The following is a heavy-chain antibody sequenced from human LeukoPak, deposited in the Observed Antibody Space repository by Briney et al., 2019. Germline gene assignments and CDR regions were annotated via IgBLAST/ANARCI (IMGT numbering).Heavy chain of an antibody. CDR1: GYSFTSYW. CDR2: IYPGDSDT. J-gene: IGHJ5*02. V-gene: IGHV5-51*01. Sequence: GESLKISCKGSGYSFTSYWIGWVRQMPGKGLEWMGIIYPGDSDTRYSPSFQGQVTISADKSISTAYLQWSSLKASDTAMYYCARFLGAYCGGDCYPRFDPWGQGTLVTVSS. D-gene: IGHD2-21*02. CDR3: ARFLGAYCGGDCYPRFDP.